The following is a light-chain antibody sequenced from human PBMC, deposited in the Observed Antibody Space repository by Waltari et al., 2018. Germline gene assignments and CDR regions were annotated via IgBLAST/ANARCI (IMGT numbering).Light chain of an antibody. J-gene: IGKJ4*01. Sequence: EIVMTQSPATLSVSSGVRATRPCRASQSVSSNLAWYQQKPGQAPRLLIYGASTRATGIPARFSGSGSGTEFTLTISSLQSEDFAVYYCQQYNNWPPLTFGGGTKVEIK. V-gene: IGKV3-15*01. CDR2: GAS. CDR3: QQYNNWPPLT. CDR1: QSVSSN.